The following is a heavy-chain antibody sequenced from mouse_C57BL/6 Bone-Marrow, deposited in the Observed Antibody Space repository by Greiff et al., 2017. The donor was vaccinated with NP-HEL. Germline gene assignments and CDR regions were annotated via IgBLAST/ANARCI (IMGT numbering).Heavy chain of an antibody. J-gene: IGHJ4*01. V-gene: IGHV1-19*01. CDR3: ASPGWLLLYAMDY. D-gene: IGHD2-3*01. CDR2: INPYNGGT. Sequence: EVKLMESGPVLVKPGASVKMSCKASGYTFTDYYMNWVKQSHGKSLEWIGVINPYNGGTSYNQKFKGKATLTVDKSSSTAYMELNSLTSEDSAVYYCASPGWLLLYAMDYWGQGTSVTVSS. CDR1: GYTFTDYY.